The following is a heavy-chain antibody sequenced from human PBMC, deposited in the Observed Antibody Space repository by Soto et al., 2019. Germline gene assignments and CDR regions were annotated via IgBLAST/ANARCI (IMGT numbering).Heavy chain of an antibody. CDR1: GYTFTSYA. CDR3: AREWYYDIPESNWFDP. D-gene: IGHD3-9*01. CDR2: INAGNGNT. J-gene: IGHJ5*02. Sequence: ASVKVSCKASGYTFTSYAMHWVRQAPGQRLEWMGWINAGNGNTKYSQKFQGRVTITRDTSASTAYMELSSLRSEDTAVYYCAREWYYDIPESNWFDPWGQGTPVTVSS. V-gene: IGHV1-3*01.